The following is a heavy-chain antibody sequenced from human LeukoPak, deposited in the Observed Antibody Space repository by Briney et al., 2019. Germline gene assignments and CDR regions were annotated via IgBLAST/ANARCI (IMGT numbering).Heavy chain of an antibody. Sequence: GGSLRLSCAASGFTFSDYYMGWIRQAPGKGLEWASYITSNGKSVYYAASVKGRFTISRDNAKNSLYLQVNSLTAEDTAVYYCARAGVDTSGYYYQGFDHWGQGTLVTVSS. J-gene: IGHJ4*02. CDR2: ITSNGKSV. D-gene: IGHD3-3*01. CDR3: ARAGVDTSGYYYQGFDH. CDR1: GFTFSDYY. V-gene: IGHV3-11*04.